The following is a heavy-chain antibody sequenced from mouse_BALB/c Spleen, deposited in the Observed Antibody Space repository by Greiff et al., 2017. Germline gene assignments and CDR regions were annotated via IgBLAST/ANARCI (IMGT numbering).Heavy chain of an antibody. CDR2: IDPANGNT. J-gene: IGHJ4*01. V-gene: IGHV14-3*02. D-gene: IGHD1-1*01. CDR3: ASFITTAYAMDY. CDR1: GFNIKDTY. Sequence: EVQVVESGAELVKPGASVKLSCTASGFNIKDTYMHWVKQRPEQGLEWIGRIDPANGNTKYDPKFQGKATITADTSSNTAYLQLSSLTSEDTAVYYCASFITTAYAMDYWGQGTSVTVSS.